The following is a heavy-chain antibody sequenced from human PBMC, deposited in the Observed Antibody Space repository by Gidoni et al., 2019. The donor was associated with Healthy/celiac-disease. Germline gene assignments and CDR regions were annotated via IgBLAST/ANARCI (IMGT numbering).Heavy chain of an antibody. CDR1: GGSFSGYY. CDR3: ARADYDFWSGSTQGGYYGIDV. Sequence: VQLQQWGAGLLKPSETLSLTCAVYGGSFSGYYWTWTRQPPGKGLEWIGEINHSGSTNYNPSLKSRVTMSVDTTKNQLSLKLSPVTAADTAVYYCARADYDFWSGSTQGGYYGIDVWGQGTTVTVSS. D-gene: IGHD3-3*01. J-gene: IGHJ6*02. V-gene: IGHV4-34*01. CDR2: INHSGST.